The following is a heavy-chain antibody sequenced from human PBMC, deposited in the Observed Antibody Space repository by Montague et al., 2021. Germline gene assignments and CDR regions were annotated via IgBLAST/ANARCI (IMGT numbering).Heavy chain of an antibody. D-gene: IGHD3-9*01. V-gene: IGHV4-61*02. Sequence: TLSLTCTVSGASITSGGYYWTWIRQPAGKGLEWIGRINTSGNTGYNPSLSSRVTILVDTSRNHFSLKLYSVTAADTATYFCARDPRNYDVLTGYYGFYYYGMDVWGQGATVTVSS. CDR2: INTSGNT. CDR3: ARDPRNYDVLTGYYGFYYYGMDV. CDR1: GASITSGGYY. J-gene: IGHJ6*02.